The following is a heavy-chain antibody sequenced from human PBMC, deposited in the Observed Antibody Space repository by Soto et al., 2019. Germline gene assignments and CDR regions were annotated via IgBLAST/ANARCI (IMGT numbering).Heavy chain of an antibody. D-gene: IGHD2-2*01. V-gene: IGHV1-8*01. CDR3: ARKGRISLVPAARSWFDP. J-gene: IGHJ5*02. CDR1: GYTFTSYD. Sequence: QVQLVQSGAEVKKPGASVKVSCKASGYTFTSYDINWVRQATGQGLEWMGWMNPNSGNTGYAQKFQGRVTMTRNTSISTAYMELSSLRYEDTAVYYCARKGRISLVPAARSWFDPWGQGTLVTVSS. CDR2: MNPNSGNT.